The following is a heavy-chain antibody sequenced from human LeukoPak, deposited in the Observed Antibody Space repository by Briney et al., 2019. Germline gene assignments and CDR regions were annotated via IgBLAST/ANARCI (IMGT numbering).Heavy chain of an antibody. V-gene: IGHV1-18*01. J-gene: IGHJ6*03. Sequence: SVKVSCKASGYTFTSYGISWVRQAPGQGLEWMGWISAYNGNTKYAQKLQGRVTMTTDTSTSTAYLELRSLRSDDTAVYYCARVKRFLEWLHYYYFYLDVWGKGTTVTVSS. CDR3: ARVKRFLEWLHYYYFYLDV. CDR1: GYTFTSYG. CDR2: ISAYNGNT. D-gene: IGHD3-3*01.